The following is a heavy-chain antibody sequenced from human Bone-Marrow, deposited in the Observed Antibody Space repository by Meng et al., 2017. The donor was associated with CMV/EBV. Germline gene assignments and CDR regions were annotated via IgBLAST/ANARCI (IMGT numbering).Heavy chain of an antibody. V-gene: IGHV1-46*01. CDR1: GYTFTSYY. Sequence: ASVKVSCKASGYTFTSYYMHWVRQAPGQGLEWMGIINPSGGSTSYAQKFQGRVTMTRDTSISTAYMELSRLRSDDTAVYYCARDRWVGRIAAPADVWGQGTTVTVSS. J-gene: IGHJ6*02. CDR3: ARDRWVGRIAAPADV. D-gene: IGHD6-13*01. CDR2: INPSGGST.